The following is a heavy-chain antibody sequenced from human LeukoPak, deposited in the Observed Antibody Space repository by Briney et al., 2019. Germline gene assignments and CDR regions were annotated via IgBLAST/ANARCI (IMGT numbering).Heavy chain of an antibody. D-gene: IGHD2-2*01. V-gene: IGHV4-30-2*01. CDR1: GGSISSGGYS. Sequence: SQTLSLTCAVSGGSISSGGYSWSWIRQPPGKGLEWIGYIYHSGSTNYNPSPKSRVTISVDTSKNQFSLKLSSVTAADTAVYYCARGQPGVFDPWGQGTLVTVSS. CDR2: IYHSGST. CDR3: ARGQPGVFDP. J-gene: IGHJ5*02.